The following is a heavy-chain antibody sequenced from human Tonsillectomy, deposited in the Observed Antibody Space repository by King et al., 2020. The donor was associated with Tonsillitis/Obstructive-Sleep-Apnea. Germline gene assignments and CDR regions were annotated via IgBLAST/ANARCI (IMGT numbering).Heavy chain of an antibody. V-gene: IGHV1-69*01. CDR1: GGTFSSYA. CDR3: ARARITIFGVVIIPSWFDP. CDR2: IIPIFGTA. J-gene: IGHJ5*02. Sequence: QLVQSGAEVKKPGSSVKVSCKASGGTFSSYAISWVRQAPGQGLEWMGGIIPIFGTANYAQKFQGRVTITADESTSTAYMELSSLGSEDTAVYYCARARITIFGVVIIPSWFDPWGQGTLVTVSS. D-gene: IGHD3-3*01.